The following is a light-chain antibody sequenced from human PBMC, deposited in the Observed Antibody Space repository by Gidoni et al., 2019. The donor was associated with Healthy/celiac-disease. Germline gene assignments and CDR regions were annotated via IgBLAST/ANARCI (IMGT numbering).Light chain of an antibody. V-gene: IGLV1-40*01. J-gene: IGLJ3*02. Sequence: QSVLTQPPSVSGAPGQRVTISCTGSSSNIGADCDVHWYQQLPGTAPKLLIFGNSNRPSGVPDRFSGSRSGTSASLAITGLQAEDEADYYCQSYDSSLGGYWVFGGGTKLTVL. CDR3: QSYDSSLGGYWV. CDR1: SSNIGADCD. CDR2: GNS.